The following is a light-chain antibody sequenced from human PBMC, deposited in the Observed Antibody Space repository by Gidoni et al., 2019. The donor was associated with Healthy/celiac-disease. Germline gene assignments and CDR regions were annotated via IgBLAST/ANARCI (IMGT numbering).Light chain of an antibody. CDR2: DAS. CDR3: QQRSNWPPYT. Sequence: EIVLTQSPATLSLSPGERATLSCRASQSVSSYLAWYQQKPVQAPRLLIYDASNRATGIPARFSGSGSGTDFTLTISSLEPEDFAVYYCQQRSNWPPYTFGQXTKLEIK. CDR1: QSVSSY. J-gene: IGKJ2*01. V-gene: IGKV3-11*01.